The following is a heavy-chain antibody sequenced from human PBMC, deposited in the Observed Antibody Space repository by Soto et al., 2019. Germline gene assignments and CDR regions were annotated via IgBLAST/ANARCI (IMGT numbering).Heavy chain of an antibody. CDR1: GGPFSNDI. D-gene: IGHD5-12*01. CDR2: IIPLLSTS. Sequence: QVQLEQSGAEVKKPGSSVRVSCKASGGPFSNDIITWVRQAPGQGLEWMGRIIPLLSTSTYAQKFQGSLTITADRSTGTAYMALKNRTSADTAVYYCARDSPIGSTFSGYDAIDYWGQGTRITVSS. CDR3: ARDSPIGSTFSGYDAIDY. J-gene: IGHJ4*02. V-gene: IGHV1-69*08.